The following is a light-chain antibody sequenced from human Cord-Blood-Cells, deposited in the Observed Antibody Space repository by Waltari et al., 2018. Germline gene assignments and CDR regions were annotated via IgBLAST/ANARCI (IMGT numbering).Light chain of an antibody. CDR1: SSDVGSYNL. CDR3: CSYAGSSTFVV. CDR2: EGS. Sequence: QSALTQPASVSGSPGQSITISCTGTSSDVGSYNLVPWYQQHPGKTPKLMIYEGSKRPSGVSNRFSGSKSGNTAYLTISGLQAEDEADYYCCSYAGSSTFVVFGGGTKLTVL. J-gene: IGLJ2*01. V-gene: IGLV2-23*03.